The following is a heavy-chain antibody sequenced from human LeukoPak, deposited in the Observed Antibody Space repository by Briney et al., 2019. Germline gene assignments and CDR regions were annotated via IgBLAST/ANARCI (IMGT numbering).Heavy chain of an antibody. CDR1: GGSFSGYY. CDR3: AREPYAFDI. J-gene: IGHJ3*02. CDR2: INHSGST. Sequence: SETLSLTCAVYGGSFSGYYWSWIRQPPGKGLEWIGEINHSGSTNYNPSLKSRVTISVDTPKNQFSLKLSSVTAADTAVYYCAREPYAFDIWGQGTMVTVSS. V-gene: IGHV4-34*01.